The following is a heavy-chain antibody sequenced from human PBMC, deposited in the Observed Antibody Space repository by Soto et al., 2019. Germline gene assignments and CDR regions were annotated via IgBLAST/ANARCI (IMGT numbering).Heavy chain of an antibody. J-gene: IGHJ4*02. Sequence: ALRVASEASGLTVWSYAMSLVCQAPGKGLEWVSAIGASGAGTYYAEYVKGRFTISRDNSKNTLYLQMNSLRAEDTAVYYCALRKTGSYFDYCVQGTLVTVSS. CDR3: ALRKTGSYFDY. CDR2: IGASGAGT. CDR1: GLTVWSYA. V-gene: IGHV3-23*01. D-gene: IGHD1-26*01.